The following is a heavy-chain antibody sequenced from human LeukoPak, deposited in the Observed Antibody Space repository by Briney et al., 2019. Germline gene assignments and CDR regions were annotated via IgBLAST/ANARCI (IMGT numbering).Heavy chain of an antibody. J-gene: IGHJ6*04. Sequence: ASLKVSCKASGYTFTSYDINWVRQATGQGLEWMGWMNPNSGNTGYAQKLQGRVTMNRSTSISTDYMELSSLRSEDTAVYYCARVRSSTKRNVYYYYYGMDVWGEGTTVTVSS. CDR3: ARVRSSTKRNVYYYYYGMDV. V-gene: IGHV1-8*01. CDR2: MNPNSGNT. D-gene: IGHD2-2*01. CDR1: GYTFTSYD.